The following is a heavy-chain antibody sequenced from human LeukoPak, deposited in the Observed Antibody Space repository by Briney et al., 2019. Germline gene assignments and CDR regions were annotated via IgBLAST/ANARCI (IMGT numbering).Heavy chain of an antibody. V-gene: IGHV5-51*01. CDR1: GYTFTDYW. CDR3: ARLEMATGFDP. D-gene: IGHD5-24*01. Sequence: GESLKISCKGSGYTFTDYWIGWVRQMPGKGLEWMGIIYPGDSDTRYSPSFQGQVTISADRSITTAYLQWSSLEASDTAMYYCARLEMATGFDPWGQGTLVTVSS. CDR2: IYPGDSDT. J-gene: IGHJ5*02.